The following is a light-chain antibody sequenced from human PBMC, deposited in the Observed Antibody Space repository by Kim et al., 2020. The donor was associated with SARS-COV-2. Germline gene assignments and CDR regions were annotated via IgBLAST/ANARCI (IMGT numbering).Light chain of an antibody. Sequence: SYELTQPPSVSVAPGKTARITCGGNNIGRESVHWYQQKPGQAPVLLIYYDSDRPSGIPERFSGSNSGNTATLTISRVEAGDAADYYCQMWDSYSDHVVFGGGTMLTVL. CDR1: NIGRES. CDR2: YDS. J-gene: IGLJ2*01. V-gene: IGLV3-21*04. CDR3: QMWDSYSDHVV.